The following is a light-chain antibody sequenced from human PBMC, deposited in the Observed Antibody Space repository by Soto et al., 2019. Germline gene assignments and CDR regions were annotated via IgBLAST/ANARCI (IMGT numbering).Light chain of an antibody. Sequence: EIGMTQSQATLSVSPGERATLSCRASQSVFSSLAWYQQKPGQAPRLLIYGAATRATGIPARFSGSGSGTEFTLTISSLKSEDFAVYYCQQYHNWPAFGQGTKVDIK. CDR1: QSVFSS. CDR3: QQYHNWPA. V-gene: IGKV3-15*01. J-gene: IGKJ1*01. CDR2: GAA.